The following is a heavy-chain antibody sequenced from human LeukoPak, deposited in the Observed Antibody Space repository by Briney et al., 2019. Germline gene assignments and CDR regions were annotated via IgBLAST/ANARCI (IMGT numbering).Heavy chain of an antibody. CDR2: INPNTGGT. D-gene: IGHD3-22*01. CDR1: GYTFTGYY. CDR3: ARAVQDYYDSSGQYFFDY. Sequence: ASVKVSCKASGYTFTGYYMHWVRQAPGQGLERMGRINPNTGGTNYAQKFQGRVTMTRDTSISTAYMELSRLRSDDTAVYYCARAVQDYYDSSGQYFFDYWGQGTLVTVSS. V-gene: IGHV1-2*06. J-gene: IGHJ4*02.